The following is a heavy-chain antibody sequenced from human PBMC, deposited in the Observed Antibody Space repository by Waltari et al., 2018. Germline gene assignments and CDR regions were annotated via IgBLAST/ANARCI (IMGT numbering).Heavy chain of an antibody. J-gene: IGHJ3*02. V-gene: IGHV3-64*01. D-gene: IGHD6-13*01. CDR2: ISTNGGIT. CDR1: GFSFSTYA. CDR3: ARGVQYIPAAGTWNDAFDI. Sequence: EVQLVEYGGGLVQSGGSLRLSCAASGFSFSTYALHWVRQAPGKGLEYVSAISTNGGITHYANSVKGRFTISRDNSKNTVYLQMDSLRVEDMAVYYCARGVQYIPAAGTWNDAFDIWGQGTMVTVSS.